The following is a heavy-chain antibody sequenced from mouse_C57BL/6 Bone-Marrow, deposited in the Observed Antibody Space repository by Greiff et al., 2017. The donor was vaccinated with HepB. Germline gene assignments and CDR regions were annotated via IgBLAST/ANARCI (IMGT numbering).Heavy chain of an antibody. D-gene: IGHD2-3*01. CDR3: ARRGRLLRYYYAMDY. CDR2: IWSDGST. Sequence: VKLMESGPGLVAPSQSLSITCTVSGFSLTSYGVHWVRQPPGKGLEWLVVIWSDGSTTYNSALKSRLSISKDNSKSQVFLKMNSLQTDDTAMYYCARRGRLLRYYYAMDYWGQGTSVTVSS. V-gene: IGHV2-6*03. CDR1: GFSLTSYG. J-gene: IGHJ4*01.